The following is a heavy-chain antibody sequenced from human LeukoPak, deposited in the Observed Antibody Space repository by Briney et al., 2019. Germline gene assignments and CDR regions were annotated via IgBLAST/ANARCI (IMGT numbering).Heavy chain of an antibody. D-gene: IGHD3-22*01. V-gene: IGHV4-61*01. J-gene: IGHJ3*02. CDR3: ARVQLVVIKDAFDI. CDR1: GGSVSSGSYY. Sequence: PSETLSLTCSVSGGSVSSGSYYWSWIRQPPGKGLEWIGDIYYSGSTNYNPSLKSRVTISVDTSKNQFSLKLGSVTAADTAVYYCARVQLVVIKDAFDIWGQGTMVTVSS. CDR2: IYYSGST.